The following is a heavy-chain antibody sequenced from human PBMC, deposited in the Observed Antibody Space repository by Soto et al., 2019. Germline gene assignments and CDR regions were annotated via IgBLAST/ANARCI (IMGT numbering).Heavy chain of an antibody. CDR2: TRNKANSYTT. Sequence: EVQLVESGGGLVKPGGSLRLSCTASGFTFSNAWMSWVRQAPGKGLEWVGRTRNKANSYTTEYAASVKGRFTISRDDSKNSLYLQMDSLKTEDTAVYYCARVSGSYYGFLDYWGQGTLVTVSS. V-gene: IGHV3-72*01. D-gene: IGHD1-26*01. CDR1: GFTFSNAW. CDR3: ARVSGSYYGFLDY. J-gene: IGHJ4*02.